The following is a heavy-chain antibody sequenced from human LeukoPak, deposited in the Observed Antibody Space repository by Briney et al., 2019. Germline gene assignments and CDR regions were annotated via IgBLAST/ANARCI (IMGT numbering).Heavy chain of an antibody. CDR3: ARAAAKRMWDLLDY. D-gene: IGHD6-13*01. CDR1: GFTFDDYA. J-gene: IGHJ4*02. V-gene: IGHV3-9*03. Sequence: PGRSLRLSCAASGFTFDDYAMHWVRQAPGKGLEWVSGISWNSGSIGYADSVKGRFTISRDNAKNSLYLQMNSLRAEDMALYYCARAAAKRMWDLLDYWGQGTLVTVSS. CDR2: ISWNSGSI.